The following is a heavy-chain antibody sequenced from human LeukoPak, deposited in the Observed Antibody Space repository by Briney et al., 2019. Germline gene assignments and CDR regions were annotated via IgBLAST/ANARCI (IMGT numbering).Heavy chain of an antibody. CDR3: AKDREKWGNYYYYGMDV. CDR2: ISYDGSNK. D-gene: IGHD1-26*01. CDR1: GFTFSNYG. J-gene: IGHJ6*02. V-gene: IGHV3-30*18. Sequence: GGSLRLSCAASGFTFSNYGMHWVRQAPGKGLEWVAVISYDGSNKYYADSVKGRFTISRDNSKNTLYLQMNSLRAEDTAAYYCAKDREKWGNYYYYGMDVWGQGTTVTVSS.